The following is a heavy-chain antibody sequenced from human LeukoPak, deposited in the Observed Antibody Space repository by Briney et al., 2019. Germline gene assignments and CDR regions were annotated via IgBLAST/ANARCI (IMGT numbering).Heavy chain of an antibody. J-gene: IGHJ5*02. V-gene: IGHV4-39*07. Sequence: SETLSLTCTVSGGSISGNSHYWAWIRQPPGKGLEWIGSIYYSGSTHYSPSLRSRVTISVDTSKNQFSLNLKSVTAADTALYYCARNCTADNDVSRRDKWFDPWGHGTLVTVSS. CDR3: ARNCTADNDVSRRDKWFDP. D-gene: IGHD2-8*02. CDR2: IYYSGST. CDR1: GGSISGNSHY.